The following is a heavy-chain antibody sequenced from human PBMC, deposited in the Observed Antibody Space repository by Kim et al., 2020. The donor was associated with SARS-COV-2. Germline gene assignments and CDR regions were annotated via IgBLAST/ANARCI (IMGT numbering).Heavy chain of an antibody. V-gene: IGHV1-46*01. Sequence: ASVKVSCKASGYTFTSYYMHWVRQAPGQGLEWMGIINPSGGSTSYAQKFQGRVTMTRDTSTSTVYMELSSLRSEDTAVYYCARAGGSRAAAGTALGYWGQGTLVTVSS. CDR1: GYTFTSYY. D-gene: IGHD6-13*01. CDR2: INPSGGST. CDR3: ARAGGSRAAAGTALGY. J-gene: IGHJ4*02.